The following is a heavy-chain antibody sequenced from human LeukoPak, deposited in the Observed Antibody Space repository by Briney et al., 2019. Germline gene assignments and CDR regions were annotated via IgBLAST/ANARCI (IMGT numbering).Heavy chain of an antibody. D-gene: IGHD6-13*01. CDR3: ARDRYSSSWYRWFDP. J-gene: IGHJ5*02. CDR1: GFTFSSYW. Sequence: GGSLRLSCAASGFTFSSYWMSWVRQAPGKGLEWVANIKQDGSEKYYVDSVKGRFTISRDNAKNSLYLQMNSLRAEDTAVYYCARDRYSSSWYRWFDPWGQGTLVTVCS. CDR2: IKQDGSEK. V-gene: IGHV3-7*01.